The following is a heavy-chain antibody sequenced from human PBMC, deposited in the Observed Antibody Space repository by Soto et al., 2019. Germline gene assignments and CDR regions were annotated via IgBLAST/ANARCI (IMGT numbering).Heavy chain of an antibody. CDR1: GGTFSSYA. D-gene: IGHD2-21*02. V-gene: IGHV1-69*13. CDR2: IIPIFGTA. CDR3: ARDSYCGGDCYFNY. Sequence: GASVKVSCKASGGTFSSYAISWVRQAPGQGLEWMGGIIPIFGTANYAQKFQGRVTITADESTSTAYMELSSLRSEDTAVYYCARDSYCGGDCYFNYWGQGTLVTVSS. J-gene: IGHJ4*02.